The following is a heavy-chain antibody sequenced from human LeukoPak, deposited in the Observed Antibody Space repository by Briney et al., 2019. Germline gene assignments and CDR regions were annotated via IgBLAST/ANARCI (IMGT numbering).Heavy chain of an antibody. CDR3: AKVVGASWGAFDY. J-gene: IGHJ4*02. D-gene: IGHD1-26*01. V-gene: IGHV3-23*01. Sequence: PGGSLRLSCAASGFTFRSYAMSWVRQAPGKGLEWVSTISGSGANTYNADPVKGRSTSSGDNSKKTLYLQMNSLRAEDTAVYYCAKVVGASWGAFDYWGQGTLVTVSS. CDR2: ISGSGANT. CDR1: GFTFRSYA.